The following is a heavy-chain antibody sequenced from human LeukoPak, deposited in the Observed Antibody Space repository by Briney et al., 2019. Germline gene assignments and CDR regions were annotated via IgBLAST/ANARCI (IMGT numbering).Heavy chain of an antibody. Sequence: GGSLRLSCAASGFTFSNAWMSWVRQAPGKGLEWVSVIYSGGSTYYADSVKGRFTISRDNSKNTLYLQMNSLRAEDTAVYYCARDRVQLWAFDYWGQGTLVTVSS. CDR1: GFTFSNAW. CDR3: ARDRVQLWAFDY. CDR2: IYSGGST. J-gene: IGHJ4*02. D-gene: IGHD5-18*01. V-gene: IGHV3-66*01.